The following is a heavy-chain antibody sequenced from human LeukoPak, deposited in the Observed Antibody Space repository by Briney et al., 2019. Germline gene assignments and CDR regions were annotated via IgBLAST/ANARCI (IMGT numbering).Heavy chain of an antibody. Sequence: SETLSLTCAVSGGSFSGYYWSWIRQPPGKGLEWIGEMHCSGATNYDPTLKSRVTISADTSKNQFSLKLTSVSAADAAVYFCARGNLDGFYFDFWGRGTLVTVSS. CDR3: ARGNLDGFYFDF. J-gene: IGHJ4*02. CDR2: MHCSGAT. V-gene: IGHV4-34*01. CDR1: GGSFSGYY. D-gene: IGHD5-24*01.